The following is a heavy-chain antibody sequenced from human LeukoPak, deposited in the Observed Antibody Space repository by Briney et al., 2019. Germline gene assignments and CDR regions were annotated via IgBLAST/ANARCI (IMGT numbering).Heavy chain of an antibody. CDR1: GGPFRGFF. V-gene: IGHV4-34*01. Sequence: PSETLSLTCAVYGGPFRGFFWSWIRQAPGKGLEWIGYIYHSGSTYYNPSLESRVTISVDTSKNQFSLNLTSVTAADTAVYYCARGMVRGNGMDVWGQGTTVTVSS. J-gene: IGHJ6*02. CDR2: IYHSGST. D-gene: IGHD3-10*01. CDR3: ARGMVRGNGMDV.